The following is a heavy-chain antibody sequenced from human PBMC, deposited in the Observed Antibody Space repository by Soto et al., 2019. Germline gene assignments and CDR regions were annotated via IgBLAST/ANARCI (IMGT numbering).Heavy chain of an antibody. D-gene: IGHD5-18*01. CDR2: IYYSGST. V-gene: IGHV4-31*11. Sequence: SETLSLTCAVSGDSISSDDYYWSWIRQHPGKGLEWIGYIYYSGSTYYNPSLKSRVTISVDTSKNQFSLKLSSVTAADTAVYYCARGSGYSYGYGWLDPWGQGTLVTVSS. CDR3: ARGSGYSYGYGWLDP. CDR1: GDSISSDDYY. J-gene: IGHJ5*02.